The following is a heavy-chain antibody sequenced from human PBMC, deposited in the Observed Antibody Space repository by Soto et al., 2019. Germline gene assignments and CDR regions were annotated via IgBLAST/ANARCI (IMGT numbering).Heavy chain of an antibody. CDR1: GVSISSGGYS. J-gene: IGHJ6*02. V-gene: IGHV4-30-2*06. Sequence: SETLSLTCTVSGVSISSGGYSWTWIRQSPGKGLEWIGDTYQSGSAYYNPSLKSRVTISVDRYKNQFSLNLTSVTAADTAVYYCARDYYGMDVWGQGTTVTVSS. CDR3: ARDYYGMDV. CDR2: TYQSGSA.